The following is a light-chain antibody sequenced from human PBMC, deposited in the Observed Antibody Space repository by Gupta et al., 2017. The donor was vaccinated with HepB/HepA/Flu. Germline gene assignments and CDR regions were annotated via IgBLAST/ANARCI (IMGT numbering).Light chain of an antibody. J-gene: IGKJ1*01. V-gene: IGKV1-17*01. Sequence: DIQMTQSPSSLSASVGDRVTITCRASQGVTDNLAWYQQKPGKAPTRLIYGVSSLQSGVPSRFSGSGSGTEFTLTVSSLQPEDVATYYCLQHHSYPWAFGQGTKVEIK. CDR2: GVS. CDR3: LQHHSYPWA. CDR1: QGVTDN.